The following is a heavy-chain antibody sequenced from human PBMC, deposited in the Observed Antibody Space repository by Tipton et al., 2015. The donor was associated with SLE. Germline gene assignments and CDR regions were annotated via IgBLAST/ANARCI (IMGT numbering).Heavy chain of an antibody. D-gene: IGHD5-24*01. Sequence: QSGAEVKKPGESLKISCKGSGYRFTNYWIGWVRQMPGKGLEWMGIIYPVDSDTRYSPSFQGQVTISADKSISTAYLQWSSLKASDTAMYYCARHGEMATTPFGYWGQGTLVTVSS. CDR1: GYRFTNYW. V-gene: IGHV5-51*01. CDR3: ARHGEMATTPFGY. CDR2: IYPVDSDT. J-gene: IGHJ4*02.